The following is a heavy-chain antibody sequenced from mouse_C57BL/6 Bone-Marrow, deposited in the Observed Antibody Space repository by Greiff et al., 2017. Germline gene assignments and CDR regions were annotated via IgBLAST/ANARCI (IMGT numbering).Heavy chain of an antibody. D-gene: IGHD1-1*01. CDR3: ARRDYYGSSYGYFDV. CDR1: GYTFTDYN. J-gene: IGHJ1*03. V-gene: IGHV1-18*01. CDR2: INPNNGGT. Sequence: VQLKESGPELVKPGASVKIPCKASGYTFTDYNMDWVKQSHGKSLEWIGDINPNNGGTIYNQKFKGKATLTVDKSSSTAYMALRSLTSEDTAVYYCARRDYYGSSYGYFDVWGTGTTVTVSS.